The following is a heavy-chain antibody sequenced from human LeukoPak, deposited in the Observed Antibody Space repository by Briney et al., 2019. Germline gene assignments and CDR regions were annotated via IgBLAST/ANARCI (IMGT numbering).Heavy chain of an antibody. J-gene: IGHJ4*02. CDR2: INPNSGGT. D-gene: IGHD3-10*01. Sequence: ASVKVSCKASGYIFTDYYMYWVRQAPGQGPEWMGWINPNSGGTNYAQKFQGRVTMTRDTSISTAYMELSRLRSDDTAVYYCARDLFYSVSGTYYNVGRVFNYWGQGTLVTVSS. V-gene: IGHV1-2*02. CDR3: ARDLFYSVSGTYYNVGRVFNY. CDR1: GYIFTDYY.